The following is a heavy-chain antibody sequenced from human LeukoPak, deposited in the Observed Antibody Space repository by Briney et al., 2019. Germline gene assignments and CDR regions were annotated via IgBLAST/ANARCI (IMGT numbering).Heavy chain of an antibody. Sequence: GGSLRLSCAASGFTFSTYWMHWVRQAPGKGPVWVSRIKSDGGTNYADSVKGRFTISRDNAKNTVSLQMNSLRPEDTGVYYCARAPSEIGGYYPEYFRHWGQGTLVTVSS. D-gene: IGHD3-22*01. CDR3: ARAPSEIGGYYPEYFRH. V-gene: IGHV3-74*01. J-gene: IGHJ1*01. CDR2: IKSDGGT. CDR1: GFTFSTYW.